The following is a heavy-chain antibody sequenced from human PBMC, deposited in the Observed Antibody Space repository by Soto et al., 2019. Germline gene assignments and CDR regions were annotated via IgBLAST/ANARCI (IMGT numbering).Heavy chain of an antibody. Sequence: QVQLQESGPGLVKPSETLSLTCTVSGDSVSSATYYWGWIRQPPGKGLEWIGYIYTGESTNYNPSLKSRVTIAVDTSKNQFSLKLTSMTAADTAVYYCASSDFGDYDGAFDIWGQGTMVTVSS. V-gene: IGHV4-61*01. D-gene: IGHD4-17*01. CDR2: IYTGEST. CDR1: GDSVSSATYY. J-gene: IGHJ3*02. CDR3: ASSDFGDYDGAFDI.